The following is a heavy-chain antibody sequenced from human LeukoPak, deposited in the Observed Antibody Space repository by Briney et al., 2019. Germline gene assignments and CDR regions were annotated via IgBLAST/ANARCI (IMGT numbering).Heavy chain of an antibody. Sequence: PSETLSLTCTVSGGSISSYYWSWIRQPAGKGLQWIGRIYTSGSTNYNPSLKCRVTMSVDTSKNQFSLKLSSVTAADTAVYYCARDRGSGWYGDAFDIWGQGTMVTVSS. CDR3: ARDRGSGWYGDAFDI. D-gene: IGHD6-19*01. CDR2: IYTSGST. J-gene: IGHJ3*02. V-gene: IGHV4-4*07. CDR1: GGSISSYY.